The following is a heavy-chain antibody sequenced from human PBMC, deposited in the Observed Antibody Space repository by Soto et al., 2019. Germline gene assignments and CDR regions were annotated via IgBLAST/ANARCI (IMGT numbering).Heavy chain of an antibody. CDR1: GGSISSNNW. V-gene: IGHV4-4*02. D-gene: IGHD2-2*01. J-gene: IGHJ6*02. Sequence: QVQLQESGPGLVKPSGTLSLTCAVSGGSISSNNWWSWVRQPPGKGLEWIGEIYHGGSTNYNPSLKSRVTISVDKSQNQLSLQLTSVTAADTAVYYCARGPRLSVAVPSDYYGMDVWGQGTTVTVSS. CDR3: ARGPRLSVAVPSDYYGMDV. CDR2: IYHGGST.